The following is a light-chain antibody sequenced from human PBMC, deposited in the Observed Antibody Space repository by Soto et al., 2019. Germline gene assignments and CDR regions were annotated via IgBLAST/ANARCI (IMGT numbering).Light chain of an antibody. CDR3: ATWDDSPNVFYV. V-gene: IGLV1-44*01. J-gene: IGLJ1*01. Sequence: QSVLTQPPSASGTPGQRVTISCSGSNSNIGSNNVNWYQQLPGMAPKLLIFDDNQRPSGVPDRFSGSKSGTSASLAISGLQSEDEADYYCATWDDSPNVFYVFGAGTKLTVL. CDR1: NSNIGSNN. CDR2: DDN.